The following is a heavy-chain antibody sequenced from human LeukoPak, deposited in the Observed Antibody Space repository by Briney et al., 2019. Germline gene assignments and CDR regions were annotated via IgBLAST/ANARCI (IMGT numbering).Heavy chain of an antibody. V-gene: IGHV4-59*01. Sequence: SETLSLTCTVSGGSISSYYWSWIRQPPGKGLEWIAYISDIGSINYNPSLKSRVTISVDTSKNQFSLKLSSVTAADTAVYYCARVGDYVWVSYRYVYYFDYWGQGTLVTVSS. CDR3: ARVGDYVWVSYRYVYYFDY. J-gene: IGHJ4*02. D-gene: IGHD3-16*02. CDR2: ISDIGSI. CDR1: GGSISSYY.